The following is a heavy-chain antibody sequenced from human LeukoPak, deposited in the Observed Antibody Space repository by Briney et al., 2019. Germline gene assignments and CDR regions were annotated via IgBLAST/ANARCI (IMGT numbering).Heavy chain of an antibody. V-gene: IGHV3-66*01. CDR3: AELGITMIGGV. CDR2: IYSDGST. Sequence: PSGGSLRLSCAASGFTVSDNYMSWVRQAPGKGLEWVSVIYSDGSTYYADSVKGRFTISRDNSKNTVYLQMNSLRAEDTAVYYCAELGITMIGGVWGKGTTVTISS. CDR1: GFTVSDNY. D-gene: IGHD3-10*02. J-gene: IGHJ6*04.